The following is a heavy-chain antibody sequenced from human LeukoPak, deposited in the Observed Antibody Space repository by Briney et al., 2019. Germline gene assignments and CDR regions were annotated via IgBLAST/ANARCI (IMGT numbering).Heavy chain of an antibody. D-gene: IGHD6-19*01. CDR3: ARGRKQWLVRGYFDY. V-gene: IGHV4-39*07. Sequence: SETLSLTCTVSGGSISSSSYYWGWIRQPPGKGLEWIGSIYYSGSTNYNPSLKSRVTISVDTSKNQFSLKLSSVTAADTAVYYCARGRKQWLVRGYFDYWGQGTLVTVSS. CDR2: IYYSGST. CDR1: GGSISSSSYY. J-gene: IGHJ4*02.